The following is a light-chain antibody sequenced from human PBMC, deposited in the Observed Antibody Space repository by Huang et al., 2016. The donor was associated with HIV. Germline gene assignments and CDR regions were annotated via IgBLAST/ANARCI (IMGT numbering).Light chain of an antibody. CDR3: QQYGSSPLT. CDR1: QSVSINY. J-gene: IGKJ4*01. V-gene: IGKV3-20*01. Sequence: EIVLTQSPGTLSLSPGERATLSCRASQSVSINYLAWYQQKPGHAPRLLIYGASSRATGIPDRFSGSGSVTDFTLTISRLEPEDFAVYYCQQYGSSPLTFGGGTKVEIK. CDR2: GAS.